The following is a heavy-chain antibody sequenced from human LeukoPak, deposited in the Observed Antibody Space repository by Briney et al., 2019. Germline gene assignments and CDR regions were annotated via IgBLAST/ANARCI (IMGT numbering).Heavy chain of an antibody. D-gene: IGHD6-19*01. CDR2: IHYNGRT. CDR3: ARYSVADNKHFDV. V-gene: IGHV4-59*08. CDR1: GGSISSYY. J-gene: IGHJ4*02. Sequence: PSETLSLTCTVSGGSISSYYWSWIRQPAGKGLEWIGWIHYNGRTNYSPSLESRLTISVDTSRNKFSLNLGSATAADTALYYCARYSVADNKHFDVWGQGTLVTVSS.